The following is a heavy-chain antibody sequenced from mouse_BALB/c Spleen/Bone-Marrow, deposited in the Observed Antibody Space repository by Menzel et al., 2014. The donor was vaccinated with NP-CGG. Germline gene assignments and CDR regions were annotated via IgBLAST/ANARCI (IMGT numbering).Heavy chain of an antibody. J-gene: IGHJ3*01. CDR1: GFNIKDTY. V-gene: IGHV14-3*02. CDR2: IDSANGNT. CDR3: ANYYYGSSLFAY. D-gene: IGHD1-1*01. Sequence: VQLQQSGAELVKPGASVKLSCTASGFNIKDTYMHWVKQRPEQGLEWIGRIDSANGNTKYDPKFQGKATITADTSSNTAYLQLSSLTSEDTAVYYCANYYYGSSLFAYWGQGTLVTVSA.